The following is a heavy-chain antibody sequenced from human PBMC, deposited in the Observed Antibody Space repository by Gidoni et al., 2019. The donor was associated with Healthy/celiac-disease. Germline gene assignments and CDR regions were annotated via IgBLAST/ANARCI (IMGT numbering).Heavy chain of an antibody. J-gene: IGHJ4*02. CDR3: ARDPESYKVIAAPPVDY. D-gene: IGHD2-21*01. Sequence: EVQLVESWGGLVQPGGSLRLSCAASGFTFSSYSMNWVRQAPGKGLEWVSYISSSSSTIYYADSVKGRFTISRDNAKNSLYLQMNSLRDEDTAVYYCARDPESYKVIAAPPVDYWGQGTLVTVSS. CDR2: ISSSSSTI. CDR1: GFTFSSYS. V-gene: IGHV3-48*02.